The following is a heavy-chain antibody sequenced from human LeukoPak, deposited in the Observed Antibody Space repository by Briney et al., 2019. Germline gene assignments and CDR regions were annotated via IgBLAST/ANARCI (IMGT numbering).Heavy chain of an antibody. V-gene: IGHV3-30*04. J-gene: IGHJ4*02. CDR1: GFTFSSYA. CDR2: ISYDGSNK. CDR3: ARTPWGGYCSSTSCPPDPFDY. Sequence: GGSLRLSCAASGFTFSSYAMHWVRQAPGKGLEWVAVISYDGSNKYYADSEKGRFTISRDNSKNTLYLQMNSLRAEDTAVYYCARTPWGGYCSSTSCPPDPFDYWGQGTLVTVSS. D-gene: IGHD2-2*01.